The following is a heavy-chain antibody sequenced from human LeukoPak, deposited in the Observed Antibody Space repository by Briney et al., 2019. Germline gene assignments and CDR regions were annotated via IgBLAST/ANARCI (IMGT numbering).Heavy chain of an antibody. CDR3: ARDFPGYDILTDAFDI. Sequence: SETLSLTCTVSGGSISSYYWSWIRQPAGKGLEWIGRIYTSGSTNYNPSLKSRVTMSVDTSKNQFSLKLSSVTAADTAVYYCARDFPGYDILTDAFDIWGQGTMVTVSS. CDR1: GGSISSYY. J-gene: IGHJ3*02. D-gene: IGHD3-9*01. CDR2: IYTSGST. V-gene: IGHV4-4*07.